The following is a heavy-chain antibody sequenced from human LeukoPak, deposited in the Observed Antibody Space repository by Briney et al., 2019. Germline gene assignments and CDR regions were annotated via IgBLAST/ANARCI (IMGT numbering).Heavy chain of an antibody. D-gene: IGHD6-13*01. CDR2: ISAYNGNT. Sequence: ASVKVSFKASGYTFTIYGISWVRQAPGQGLEWMGWISAYNGNTNYAQKLQGRVTMTTDPSTSTAYMELRSLRSDDTAVYYCTKVGYSSSWYTCGSWFDPWGQGTLVTVSS. V-gene: IGHV1-18*01. CDR1: GYTFTIYG. CDR3: TKVGYSSSWYTCGSWFDP. J-gene: IGHJ5*02.